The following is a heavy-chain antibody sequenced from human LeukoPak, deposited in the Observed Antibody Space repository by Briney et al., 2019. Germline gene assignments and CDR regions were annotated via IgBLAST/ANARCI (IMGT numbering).Heavy chain of an antibody. CDR3: AKDQRQWAEYFQH. V-gene: IGHV3-23*01. CDR2: ISGSGGST. D-gene: IGHD6-19*01. J-gene: IGHJ1*01. Sequence: GGSLRLSCAASGFTFSSYAMSWARQAPGKGLEWVSAISGSGGSTYYADSVKGRFTISRDNSKNTLYLQMNSQRAEDTAVYFCAKDQRQWAEYFQHWGQGTLVTVSS. CDR1: GFTFSSYA.